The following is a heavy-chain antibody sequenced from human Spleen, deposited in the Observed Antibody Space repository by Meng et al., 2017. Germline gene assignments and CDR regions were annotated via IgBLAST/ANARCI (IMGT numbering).Heavy chain of an antibody. CDR1: GGSFSGYY. V-gene: IGHV4-34*01. Sequence: SESLSLTCGVYGGSFSGYYWSWIRQPPGKGLEWIGEVDHSGSFNYNPSLKSRVNILVDTSKTLLALKLTSVTAADTAVYYCARGRGGMDVWGQGTTVTVSS. CDR3: ARGRGGMDV. CDR2: VDHSGSF. D-gene: IGHD3-10*01. J-gene: IGHJ6*02.